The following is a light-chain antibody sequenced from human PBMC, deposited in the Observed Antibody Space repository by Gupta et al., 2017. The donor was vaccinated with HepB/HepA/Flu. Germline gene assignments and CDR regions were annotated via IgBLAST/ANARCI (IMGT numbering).Light chain of an antibody. CDR3: CSFESSLTDV. CDR2: EVS. V-gene: IGLV2-23*02. J-gene: IGLJ3*02. Sequence: QSALTQPASVSGAPGQSISISCTGTNSDVGNYNYVSWYQQYPGKAPKVMIYEVSKRPSGVSNRFSGSKSGNTASLTISGLQAEDEADYYCCSFESSLTDVFGGGTKLTVL. CDR1: NSDVGNYNY.